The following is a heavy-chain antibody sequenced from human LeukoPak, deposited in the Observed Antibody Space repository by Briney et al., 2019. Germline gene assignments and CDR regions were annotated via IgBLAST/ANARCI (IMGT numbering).Heavy chain of an antibody. V-gene: IGHV4-59*01. D-gene: IGHD6-19*01. Sequence: PSETLSLTCTVSGGSISSYYWSWIRQPPGKGLEWIGYIYYSGSTNYNPSLKSRVTISVDTSKNQFSLKLSSVTAADTAVYYCARDGAVAGTASSHNWFDPWGQGTLVTVSS. CDR2: IYYSGST. CDR1: GGSISSYY. J-gene: IGHJ5*02. CDR3: ARDGAVAGTASSHNWFDP.